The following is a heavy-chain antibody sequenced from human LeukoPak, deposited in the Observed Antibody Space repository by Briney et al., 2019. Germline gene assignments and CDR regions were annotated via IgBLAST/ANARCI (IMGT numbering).Heavy chain of an antibody. CDR1: GYTFIAYY. V-gene: IGHV1-2*02. D-gene: IGHD5-18*01. CDR3: ARDGKERGYSLYYFDY. J-gene: IGHJ4*02. CDR2: INPNSGGT. Sequence: ASVKVSCKASGYTFIAYYIHWGRQAPGQGLEWMGWINPNSGGTNYAQKFQGRITMTRDTSISTAYMELSRLTSDDTAVYYCARDGKERGYSLYYFDYWGQGTLVSVSS.